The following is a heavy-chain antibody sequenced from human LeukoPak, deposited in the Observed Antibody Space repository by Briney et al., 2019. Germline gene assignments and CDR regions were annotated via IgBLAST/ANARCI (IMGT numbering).Heavy chain of an antibody. J-gene: IGHJ6*03. D-gene: IGHD2-2*01. CDR2: ISASGST. V-gene: IGHV4-4*07. Sequence: PSETLSLTCTVSGGSISSYYWSWIRQPAGKGLEWIGRISASGSTNYAPSLRSRVTMSVDTSTKQFSLKLTSVTAADTAVYYCASRDAPPGYYYYMDVWGIGTTVTVSS. CDR1: GGSISSYY. CDR3: ASRDAPPGYYYYMDV.